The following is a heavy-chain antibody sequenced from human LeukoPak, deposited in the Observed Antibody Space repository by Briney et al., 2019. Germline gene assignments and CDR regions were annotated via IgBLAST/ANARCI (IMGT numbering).Heavy chain of an antibody. CDR1: GFTFSSYA. CDR2: ISGSGGST. Sequence: GGSLRLSCAASGFTFSSYAMSWVRQAPGKGLEWVSAISGSGGSTYYAGSVKGRFTISRDNSKNTLYLQMNSLRAEDTAVYYCAKGLGFDPYFDYWGQGTLVTVSS. V-gene: IGHV3-23*01. CDR3: AKGLGFDPYFDY. J-gene: IGHJ4*02. D-gene: IGHD3-10*01.